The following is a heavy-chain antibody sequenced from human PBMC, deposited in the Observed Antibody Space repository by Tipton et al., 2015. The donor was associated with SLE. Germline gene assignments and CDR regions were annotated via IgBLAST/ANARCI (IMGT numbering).Heavy chain of an antibody. CDR2: IERDGREE. CDR3: AKPYPDCGSASYYSF. Sequence: SLRLSCAASGFTFSNFFMGWVRQALGKGLEWVANIERDGREETYVDSGKGRFTISRDNAKNSGYLQMTSLRVDDTAVYYWAKPYPDCGSASYYSFWGQGTGETVSS. CDR1: GFTFSNFF. V-gene: IGHV3-7*03. D-gene: IGHD2-2*01. J-gene: IGHJ4*02.